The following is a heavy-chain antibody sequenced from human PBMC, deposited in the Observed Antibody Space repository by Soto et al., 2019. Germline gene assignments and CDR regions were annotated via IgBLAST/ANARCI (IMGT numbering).Heavy chain of an antibody. CDR2: VYHNGGA. CDR3: GRVVEGATRHTDPDS. Sequence: QVHLQESGPGLVKPSETLSLTCTVSGVSIHNSHSFWAWIRQPPGKGLQFIASVYHNGGAHYNPSLKSRVTISVDTANNQVSLRMRSLTAADTAFYYCGRVVEGATRHTDPDSWGQGILVTVSS. D-gene: IGHD2-21*01. V-gene: IGHV4-39*01. CDR1: GVSIHNSHSF. J-gene: IGHJ5*01.